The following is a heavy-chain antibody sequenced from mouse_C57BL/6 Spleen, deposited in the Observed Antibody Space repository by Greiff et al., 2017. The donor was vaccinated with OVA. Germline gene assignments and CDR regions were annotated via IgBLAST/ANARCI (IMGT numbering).Heavy chain of an antibody. V-gene: IGHV1-74*01. CDR3: AFPYIDDYDVSWFAY. CDR1: GYTFTSYW. D-gene: IGHD2-4*01. CDR2: IHPSDSDT. Sequence: QVQLQQPGAELVKPGASVKVSCKASGYTFTSYWMHWVKQRPGQGLEWIGRIHPSDSDTNYNQKFKGKATLTVDKSSSTAYMQLSSLTSEDSAVYYCAFPYIDDYDVSWFAYWGQGTLVTVSA. J-gene: IGHJ3*01.